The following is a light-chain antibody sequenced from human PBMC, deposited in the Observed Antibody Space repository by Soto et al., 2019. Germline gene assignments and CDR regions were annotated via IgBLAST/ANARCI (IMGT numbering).Light chain of an antibody. J-gene: IGLJ2*01. Sequence: QSALTQPASVSGSPGQSITISCTGTSSDIGGYNYVSWYQQHPGEAPKLMIYDVSYRPSGVSNRFSGSKSGNTASLTISGLQADDEADYYCSSYTTTSTSVVFGGGTKLTVL. CDR1: SSDIGGYNY. V-gene: IGLV2-14*01. CDR3: SSYTTTSTSVV. CDR2: DVS.